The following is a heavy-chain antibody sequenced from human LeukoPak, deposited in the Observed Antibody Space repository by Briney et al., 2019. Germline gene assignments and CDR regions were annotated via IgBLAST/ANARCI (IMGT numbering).Heavy chain of an antibody. CDR3: TRGGELMNF. CDR2: IYYDRST. V-gene: IGHV4-39*07. CDR1: GGSISSSTYY. J-gene: IGHJ4*02. Sequence: SETLSLTCTVSGGSISSSTYYWGWIRQPPGKGLEWIGNIYYDRSTYYNPSLKSRVTISVDTSKNQFSLRLSSVTAADTAVYYCTRGGELMNFWGQGTLVTVSS. D-gene: IGHD1-26*01.